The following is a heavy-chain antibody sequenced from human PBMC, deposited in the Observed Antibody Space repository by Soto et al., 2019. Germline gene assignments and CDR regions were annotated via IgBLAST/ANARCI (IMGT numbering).Heavy chain of an antibody. CDR3: ARGGVIVVGLVE. CDR2: ISYDGSNK. Sequence: PGGSLRLSCAASGFTFSSYAMHWVRQAPGKGLEWVAVISYDGSNKYYADSVKGRFTISRDNSKNTLYLQMNSLRAEDTAVYYYARGGVIVVGLVEWGQGTTVTVST. J-gene: IGHJ6*01. V-gene: IGHV3-30-3*01. CDR1: GFTFSSYA. D-gene: IGHD3-22*01.